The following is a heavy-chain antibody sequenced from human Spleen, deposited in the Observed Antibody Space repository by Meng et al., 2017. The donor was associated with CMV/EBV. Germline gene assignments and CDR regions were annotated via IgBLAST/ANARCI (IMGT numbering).Heavy chain of an antibody. CDR1: GFPFSDYY. Sequence: GGSLRLSCVVSGFPFSDYYISWIRQAPGKGLEWISIIRGGGGNIDYADSVKGRFTISRDNAKNSVYLQMNTLRAEDTAVYYCARDCSLYFFDYWGQGTLVTVSS. D-gene: IGHD3-10*02. CDR3: ARDCSLYFFDY. CDR2: IRGGGGNI. V-gene: IGHV3-11*01. J-gene: IGHJ4*02.